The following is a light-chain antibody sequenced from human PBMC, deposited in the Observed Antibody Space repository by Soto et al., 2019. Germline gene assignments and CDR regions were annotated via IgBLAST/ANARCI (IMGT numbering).Light chain of an antibody. Sequence: QSALTQPASVSGSPGQSITISCTGTSSDVGAYNYVSWYQQHPGKAPKLMIYEVINRPSGVSYRFSGSKSGNTASLTISGLQAEDEADYYCSLYTATNTYVFGTGTKLTVL. CDR2: EVI. CDR3: SLYTATNTYV. J-gene: IGLJ1*01. CDR1: SSDVGAYNY. V-gene: IGLV2-14*01.